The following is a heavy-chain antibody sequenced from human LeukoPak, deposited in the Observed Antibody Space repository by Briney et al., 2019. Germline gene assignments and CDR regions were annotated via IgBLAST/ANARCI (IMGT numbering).Heavy chain of an antibody. CDR3: AKVLLGGSGDPFDAFDN. J-gene: IGHJ3*02. V-gene: IGHV3-23*01. D-gene: IGHD2-15*01. CDR1: GFTFNSCD. CDR2: ISGSGGST. Sequence: GGSLSLSCAASGFTFNSCDKCWWIQAPGKGLEWVSAISGSGGSTYYADSVKGRFTISRDNSKNTLYLQMNSLRAEVTAVYYCAKVLLGGSGDPFDAFDNWGQGTMVTVSS.